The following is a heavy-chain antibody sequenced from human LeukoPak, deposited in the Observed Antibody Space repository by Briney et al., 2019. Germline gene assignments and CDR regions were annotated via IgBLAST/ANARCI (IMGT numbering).Heavy chain of an antibody. J-gene: IGHJ4*02. Sequence: SETLSLTCIVSGGSISSSNYYWGWIRQPPGKGLECIGSIYYSGSSYYNPSLKSRVTISVDTSKNQFSLKLSSVTAADTAVYYCARSGWFGEASMLWGQGTLVTVSS. CDR3: ARSGWFGEASML. D-gene: IGHD3-10*01. CDR2: IYYSGSS. CDR1: GGSISSSNYY. V-gene: IGHV4-39*01.